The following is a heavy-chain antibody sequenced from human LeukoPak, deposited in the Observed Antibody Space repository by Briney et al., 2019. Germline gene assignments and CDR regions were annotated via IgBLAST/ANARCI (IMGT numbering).Heavy chain of an antibody. CDR1: VFTFSNYG. CDR3: SKDGRGYSGYDLYYLDH. J-gene: IGHJ4*02. Sequence: GGSLRLSCEASVFTFSNYGMHWVRQAPGKGLEWVAFIRYDGSNKYYADSVKGRFTISRDNSKNTLYLQMDSLRAEDTAVYYCSKDGRGYSGYDLYYLDHWGQGTLVTVSS. D-gene: IGHD5-12*01. CDR2: IRYDGSNK. V-gene: IGHV3-30*02.